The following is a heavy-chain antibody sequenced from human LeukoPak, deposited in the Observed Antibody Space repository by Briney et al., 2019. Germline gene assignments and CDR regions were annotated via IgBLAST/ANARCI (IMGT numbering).Heavy chain of an antibody. CDR2: ISSSSSYI. J-gene: IGHJ4*02. Sequence: GGSLRLSCAASGFTFSSYGMSWVRQAPGKGLEWVSSISSSSSYIYYADSVKGRFTISRDNAKNSLYLQMNSLRAEDTAVYYCARDFASSGNTWGQGTLVTVSS. D-gene: IGHD3-10*01. V-gene: IGHV3-21*01. CDR3: ARDFASSGNT. CDR1: GFTFSSYG.